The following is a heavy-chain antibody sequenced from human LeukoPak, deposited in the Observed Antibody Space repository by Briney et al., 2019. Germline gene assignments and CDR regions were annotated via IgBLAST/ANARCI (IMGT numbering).Heavy chain of an antibody. Sequence: GGSLRLSCAASGFTFSSYSTDCVRQAPGKGLERVSYISSTSSTIYNADSVKGRFTISRDNAKDSLYLQMNSLRDEDTAVYYCAMSRQVDSWGQGTLVTVSS. CDR3: AMSRQVDS. V-gene: IGHV3-48*02. CDR1: GFTFSSYS. J-gene: IGHJ5*01. CDR2: ISSTSSTI.